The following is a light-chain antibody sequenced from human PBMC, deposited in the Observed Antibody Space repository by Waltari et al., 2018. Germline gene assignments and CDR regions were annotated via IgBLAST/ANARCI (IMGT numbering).Light chain of an antibody. V-gene: IGLV3-19*01. Sequence: SSELTQHPAVSVAAGQPARLTCQGDSLTSYYPRWYQQRPGQAPILVIYDKNNRPSGVPDRFSGSNSQNTASLTITGAEAEDEASYYCHARDASGDPGAFGGGTKVTVL. CDR2: DKN. J-gene: IGLJ2*01. CDR1: SLTSYY. CDR3: HARDASGDPGA.